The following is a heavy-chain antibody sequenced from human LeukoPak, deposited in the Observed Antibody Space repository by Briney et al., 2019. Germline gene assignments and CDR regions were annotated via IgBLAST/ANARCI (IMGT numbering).Heavy chain of an antibody. D-gene: IGHD6-19*01. Sequence: GGSLRLSCAASGFTFSGSAMHWVRQASGKGLEWVGRIRSKANSYATAYAASVKGRFTISRDDSKNTAYLQMNSLKTEDTAVYYCTRHGAAVAAGWGQGTLVTVSS. V-gene: IGHV3-73*01. J-gene: IGHJ4*02. CDR1: GFTFSGSA. CDR3: TRHGAAVAAG. CDR2: IRSKANSYAT.